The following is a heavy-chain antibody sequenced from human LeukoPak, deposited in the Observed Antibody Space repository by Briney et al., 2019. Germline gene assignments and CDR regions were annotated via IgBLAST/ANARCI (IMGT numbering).Heavy chain of an antibody. CDR2: TYYRSKWYN. J-gene: IGHJ4*02. Sequence: SQTLSLTCAISGDSVSSNSAAWNWIRQSPSRGLEWLGRTYYRSKWYNDYAVSVKSRITINPDTSKNQFSLQLNSVTPEDTAVYYCARDPSITGTTESRGIFDYWGQGTLVTVSS. V-gene: IGHV6-1*01. CDR3: ARDPSITGTTESRGIFDY. CDR1: GDSVSSNSAA. D-gene: IGHD1-7*01.